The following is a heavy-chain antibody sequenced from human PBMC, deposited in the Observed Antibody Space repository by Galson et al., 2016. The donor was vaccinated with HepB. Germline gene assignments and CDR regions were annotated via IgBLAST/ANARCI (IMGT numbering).Heavy chain of an antibody. CDR1: GGSFSGYY. CDR2: IDHSGNT. J-gene: IGHJ6*02. V-gene: IGHV4-34*01. D-gene: IGHD2-2*01. CDR3: ASAGYCSSTSCYGARRHYSGMDV. Sequence: SETLSLTCGVYGGSFSGYYWSWIRQPPGKGLEWIGEIDHSGNTYNDPSLKSRVTISVDTSKKQFSLKLRSVTAADTAVYYCASAGYCSSTSCYGARRHYSGMDVWGQGTTVTGS.